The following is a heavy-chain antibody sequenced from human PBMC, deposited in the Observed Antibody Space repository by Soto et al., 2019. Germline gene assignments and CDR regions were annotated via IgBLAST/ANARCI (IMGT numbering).Heavy chain of an antibody. CDR1: GFTFGTYA. CDR2: ISGSGGDHT. CDR3: AKKFGCSNRGGYYPGAFDY. J-gene: IGHJ4*02. Sequence: EVQLLESGGDLVQPGGSLRLSCAASGFTFGTYAMAWVRQAPGKGLEWASAISGSGGDHTYYADSVKGRFTISRENSKNALYLQMNSLRAEDTAVYDCAKKFGCSNRGGYYPGAFDYWGQGTLVTVSS. D-gene: IGHD3-22*01. V-gene: IGHV3-23*01.